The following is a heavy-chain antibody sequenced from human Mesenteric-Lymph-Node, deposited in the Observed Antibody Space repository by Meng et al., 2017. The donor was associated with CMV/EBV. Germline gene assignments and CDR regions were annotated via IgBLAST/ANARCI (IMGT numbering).Heavy chain of an antibody. CDR2: ISSRGGYI. CDR3: ARVFALDYGDYGMDV. Sequence: GGSLRLSCAASGFTFNRYAMNWVRQAPGTGLEWVSSISSRGGYIFYADSVKGRFTISRDNANNSLFLQMNSLRAEDTAVYYCARVFALDYGDYGMDVWGQGTTVTVSS. J-gene: IGHJ6*01. CDR1: GFTFNRYA. D-gene: IGHD4-17*01. V-gene: IGHV3-21*04.